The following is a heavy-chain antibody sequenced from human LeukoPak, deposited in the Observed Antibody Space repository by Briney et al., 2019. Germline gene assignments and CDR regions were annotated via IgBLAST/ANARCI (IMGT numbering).Heavy chain of an antibody. Sequence: SVKVSCKASGGTFSSYAISWVRQAPGQGLEWMGGIIPIFGTANYAQKFQGRVTITADESTSTAYMELSSLRSEDTAVYYCARGADSSGYNNWFDPWGQGTLVTVSS. D-gene: IGHD3-22*01. CDR3: ARGADSSGYNNWFDP. CDR1: GGTFSSYA. V-gene: IGHV1-69*13. J-gene: IGHJ5*02. CDR2: IIPIFGTA.